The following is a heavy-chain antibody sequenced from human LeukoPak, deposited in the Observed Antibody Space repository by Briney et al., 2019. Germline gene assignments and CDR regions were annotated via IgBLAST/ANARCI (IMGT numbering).Heavy chain of an antibody. D-gene: IGHD1-20*01. CDR3: ARGRLNGNVDF. Sequence: ASVKVSCKTSGYTFTGYDINWVRQAAGQGFEWMGWMHPNSGDTGYAHNLQGRITITRDSSTATVFMELNSLRSEDTAMYYCARGRLNGNVDFWGQGTLVTVSS. CDR2: MHPNSGDT. CDR1: GYTFTGYD. V-gene: IGHV1-8*01. J-gene: IGHJ4*02.